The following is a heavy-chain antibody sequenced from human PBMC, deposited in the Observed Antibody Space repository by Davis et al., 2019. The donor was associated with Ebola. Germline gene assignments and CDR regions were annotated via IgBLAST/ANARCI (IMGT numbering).Heavy chain of an antibody. D-gene: IGHD2/OR15-2a*01. J-gene: IGHJ3*01. CDR2: GTSADT. Sequence: GESLKISCSASGFIFSTYVMSWVRLAPGKGLEWVSTYGTSADTYYADSLKGRFTISRDNSKNTLYLQMNGLRVEDTAIYYCAKDNRNIWSEVWGQGTMVTVSS. CDR1: GFIFSTYV. CDR3: AKDNRNIWSEV. V-gene: IGHV3-23*01.